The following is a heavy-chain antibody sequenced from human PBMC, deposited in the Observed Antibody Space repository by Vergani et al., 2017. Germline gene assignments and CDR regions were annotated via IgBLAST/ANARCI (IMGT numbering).Heavy chain of an antibody. CDR3: ARDRGIYYGSGKVGWFDP. J-gene: IGHJ5*02. D-gene: IGHD3-10*01. CDR1: GYTFTSYG. V-gene: IGHV1-69*04. Sequence: QVQLVQSGAEVKKPGASVKVSCKASGYTFTSYGISWVRQAPGQGLEWMGRIIPILGIANYAQKFQGRVTITADKSTSTAYMELSSLRSEDTAVYYCARDRGIYYGSGKVGWFDPWGQGTLVTVSS. CDR2: IIPILGIA.